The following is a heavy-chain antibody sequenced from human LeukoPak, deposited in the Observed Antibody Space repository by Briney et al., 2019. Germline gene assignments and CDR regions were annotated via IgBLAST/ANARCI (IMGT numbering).Heavy chain of an antibody. J-gene: IGHJ4*02. D-gene: IGHD6-19*01. CDR1: GFTFSSYG. CDR2: IWHDGSKK. V-gene: IGHV3-33*01. Sequence: PGGSLRLSCVASGFTFSSYGMHWVRQAPGKGLEWVAGIWHDGSKKYYADSVKGRFTISRDNSKNTLYLEMNSLRVEDTALYYCARAFTDSSGWSRFRDYWGQGTLVTVSS. CDR3: ARAFTDSSGWSRFRDY.